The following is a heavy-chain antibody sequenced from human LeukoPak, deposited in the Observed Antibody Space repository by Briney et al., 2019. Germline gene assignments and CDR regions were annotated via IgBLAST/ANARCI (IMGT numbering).Heavy chain of an antibody. V-gene: IGHV3-23*01. Sequence: GGSLRLSCAASGFTFSSYAMSWVRQAPGKGLEWVSVISGSGYYSYYADSVKGRFTISRDNSNNTLYLQMNSLRVEDTALYYCAKSIVSGYDTLDYWGQGTLVSVSS. J-gene: IGHJ4*02. CDR2: ISGSGYYS. CDR1: GFTFSSYA. D-gene: IGHD5-12*01. CDR3: AKSIVSGYDTLDY.